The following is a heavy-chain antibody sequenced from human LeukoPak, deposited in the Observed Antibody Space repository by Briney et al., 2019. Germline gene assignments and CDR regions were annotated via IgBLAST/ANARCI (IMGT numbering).Heavy chain of an antibody. Sequence: SETLSLTCAVYGGSFSGYYWSWIRQPPGKGLEWIWKINHSGSTNYNPSLKSRVTISVDTSKNQFSLKLSSVTAADTAVYYCARGLSNSRRTLLRFDYWGQGTLVTVSS. CDR1: GGSFSGYY. V-gene: IGHV4-34*01. D-gene: IGHD3-16*01. CDR2: INHSGST. J-gene: IGHJ4*02. CDR3: ARGLSNSRRTLLRFDY.